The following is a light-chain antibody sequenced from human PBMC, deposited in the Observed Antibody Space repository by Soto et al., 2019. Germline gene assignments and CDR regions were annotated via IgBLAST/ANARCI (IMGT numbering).Light chain of an antibody. CDR3: QQYNDSPLT. V-gene: IGKV3-15*01. CDR1: QSINSN. CDR2: GAF. Sequence: EIVMTQSPVTLSVSPGERATLSCRASQSINSNLAWYQQKPGQAPSLLIYGAFTRATGIPARFSSTESGTQFTRTISSRQAEDFELDYCQQYNDSPLTFGQATKV. J-gene: IGKJ1*01.